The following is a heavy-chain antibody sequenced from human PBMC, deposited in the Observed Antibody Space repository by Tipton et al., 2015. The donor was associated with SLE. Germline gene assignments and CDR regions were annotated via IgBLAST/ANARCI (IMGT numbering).Heavy chain of an antibody. CDR2: IKNKANSYTT. CDR3: VRAGISISWPSYTWLDP. V-gene: IGHV3-72*01. D-gene: IGHD2-2*01. Sequence: SLRLSCASSGFTFRDHYMDWVRQAPGKGLEWIGRIKNKANSYTTEYAASVKGRFTISRDDSKNSPYLQMSSLKTEDAAVYYCVRAGISISWPSYTWLDPWGQGIMVTVSS. J-gene: IGHJ5*02. CDR1: GFTFRDHY.